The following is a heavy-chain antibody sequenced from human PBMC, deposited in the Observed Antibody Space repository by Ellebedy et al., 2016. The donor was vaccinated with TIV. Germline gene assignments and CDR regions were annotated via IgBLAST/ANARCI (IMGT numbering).Heavy chain of an antibody. D-gene: IGHD3-9*01. CDR2: IYTSGST. V-gene: IGHV4-4*07. CDR3: ARGPLRYFDWVYYYHGMDV. J-gene: IGHJ6*02. CDR1: GGSISSYY. Sequence: MPSETLSLTCTVSGGSISSYYWSWIRQPAGKGLEWIGRIYTSGSTNYNPSLKSRVTMSVDTSKNQFSLKLSPVTAADTAVYYCARGPLRYFDWVYYYHGMDVWGQGTTVTVSS.